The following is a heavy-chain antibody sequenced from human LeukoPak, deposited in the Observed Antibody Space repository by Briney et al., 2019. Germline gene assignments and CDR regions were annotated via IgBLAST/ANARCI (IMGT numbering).Heavy chain of an antibody. D-gene: IGHD2-15*01. CDR2: INPNSGGT. V-gene: IGHV1-2*02. Sequence: ASVKVSCKASGYTFTGYYMHWVRQAPGQGLEWMGWINPNSGGTNYAQKFQGRVTMTRDTSISTAYMELSRLRSDDTAVYYCARDLTVVVVAATYYFDYWGQGTLVTVSS. J-gene: IGHJ4*02. CDR1: GYTFTGYY. CDR3: ARDLTVVVVAATYYFDY.